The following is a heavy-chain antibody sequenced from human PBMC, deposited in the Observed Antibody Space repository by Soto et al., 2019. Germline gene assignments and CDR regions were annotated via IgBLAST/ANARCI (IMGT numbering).Heavy chain of an antibody. V-gene: IGHV5-51*01. CDR3: ARKDKSGYFNWFDP. CDR1: GYRFTSYW. D-gene: IGHD3-22*01. CDR2: IFPSDSDT. Sequence: GASLKISCRTSGYRFTSYWIAWVRQMPGKGLEWMGIIFPSDSDTRYSPSFQGQVTISADRSTSTVFLQWASLKASDTAVYFCARKDKSGYFNWFDPGGQGTLVTVS. J-gene: IGHJ5*02.